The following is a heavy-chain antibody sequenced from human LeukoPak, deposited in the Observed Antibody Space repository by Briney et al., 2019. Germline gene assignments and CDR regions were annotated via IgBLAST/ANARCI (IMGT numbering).Heavy chain of an antibody. J-gene: IGHJ4*02. CDR2: MYTSGST. Sequence: SETLSLTCTVSGGSISSGSYYWSWIRQPAGQGLEYIGRMYTSGSTNYNPSLKSRVTISVDTSKNQFSLKLSSVTAADTAVYYCARGVATKYWGQGTLVIVSS. D-gene: IGHD5-12*01. CDR1: GGSISSGSYY. CDR3: ARGVATKY. V-gene: IGHV4-61*02.